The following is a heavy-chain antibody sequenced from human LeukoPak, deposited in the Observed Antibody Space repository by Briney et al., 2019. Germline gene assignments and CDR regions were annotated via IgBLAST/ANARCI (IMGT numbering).Heavy chain of an antibody. CDR3: ARVQAAMGAFDY. CDR1: GFPFDDYG. J-gene: IGHJ4*02. Sequence: GGSLILSCAASGFPFDDYGMSWVRQAPGKGLEWVSGINWNGGSTGYADSVKGRFTISRDNAKNSLYLQINSLRAEDTALYYCARVQAAMGAFDYWGQGTLVTVSS. V-gene: IGHV3-20*04. CDR2: INWNGGST. D-gene: IGHD2-2*01.